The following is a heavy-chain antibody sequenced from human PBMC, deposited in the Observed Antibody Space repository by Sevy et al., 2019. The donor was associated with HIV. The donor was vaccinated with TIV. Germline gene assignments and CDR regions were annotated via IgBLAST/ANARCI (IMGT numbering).Heavy chain of an antibody. V-gene: IGHV4-39*01. J-gene: IGHJ3*02. D-gene: IGHD2-15*01. Sequence: SETLSLTCTVSGGSISSSSYYWGWIRQPPGKGLEWIGSIYYSGSTYYNPSLKSRVTISVDTSKNQFSLKLSPVTAADTAVYYCARHEERVKWDIVVVVAATLAAFDIWGQGTMVTVSS. CDR1: GGSISSSSYY. CDR2: IYYSGST. CDR3: ARHEERVKWDIVVVVAATLAAFDI.